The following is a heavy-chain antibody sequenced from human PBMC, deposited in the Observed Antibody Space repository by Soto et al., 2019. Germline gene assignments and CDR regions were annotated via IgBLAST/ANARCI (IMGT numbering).Heavy chain of an antibody. Sequence: ASVKVSCKASGYTFTGYYMHWVRQAPGQGLEWMGWINPNSGGTNYAQKFQGWVTMTRDTSISTAYMELSRLKSDDTAVYYCARGGSGSYYNDPFFDYWGQGTLVTVSS. CDR2: INPNSGGT. CDR1: GYTFTGYY. D-gene: IGHD3-10*01. CDR3: ARGGSGSYYNDPFFDY. V-gene: IGHV1-2*04. J-gene: IGHJ4*02.